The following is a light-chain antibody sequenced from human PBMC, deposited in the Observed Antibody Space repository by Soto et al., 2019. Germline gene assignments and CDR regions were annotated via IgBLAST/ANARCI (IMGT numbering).Light chain of an antibody. CDR3: SSYTGSSTFVV. Sequence: QSVLTQPASVSGSPGQSITISCTGTSSDVGGYNYVSWYQQHPGKAPKLMIYDVSNRPSGVSNRFSGSKSGNTASLTISGLQPEDEADYYCSSYTGSSTFVVFGGGTKLTVL. CDR2: DVS. J-gene: IGLJ2*01. V-gene: IGLV2-14*01. CDR1: SSDVGGYNY.